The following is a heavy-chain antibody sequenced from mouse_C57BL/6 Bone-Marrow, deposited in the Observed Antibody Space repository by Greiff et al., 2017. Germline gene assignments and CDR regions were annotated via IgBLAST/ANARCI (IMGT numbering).Heavy chain of an antibody. J-gene: IGHJ1*03. CDR3: ARKYYDSYGYFYV. D-gene: IGHD2-4*01. V-gene: IGHV1-69*01. Sequence: VQLQQPGAELVMPGASVKLSCKASGYTFTSSWMHWVKQRPGQGLEWIGEIDPSDSYTNYNQKFKGKSTLTVDKSSSTAYMRLSSLTSEDSAVYYCARKYYDSYGYFYVWGTGTTVTGSS. CDR2: IDPSDSYT. CDR1: GYTFTSSW.